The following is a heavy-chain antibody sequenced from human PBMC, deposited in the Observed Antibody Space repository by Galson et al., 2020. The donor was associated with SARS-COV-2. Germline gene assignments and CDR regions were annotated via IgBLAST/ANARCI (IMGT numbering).Heavy chain of an antibody. V-gene: IGHV4-4*07. CDR2: FHSSGST. D-gene: IGHD2-15*01. J-gene: IGHJ4*02. CDR3: GRDVGNRLLYY. Sequence: ETSETLSLTCTVSGGSISSYYWSWIRQPAGKGLEWIGRFHSSGSTNHNPSLKSRVTMSVDTSKNQFSLKLSSVTAADTAVYYCGRDVGNRLLYYWGQGTLVTVSS. CDR1: GGSISSYY.